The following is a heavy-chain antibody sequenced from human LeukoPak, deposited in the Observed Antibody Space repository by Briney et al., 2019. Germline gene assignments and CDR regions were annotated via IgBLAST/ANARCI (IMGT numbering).Heavy chain of an antibody. V-gene: IGHV1-3*01. CDR2: INPGNGDT. D-gene: IGHD2-15*01. CDR1: GYTFTNYA. J-gene: IGHJ6*02. Sequence: ASVKVSCKGSGYTFTNYAVHWVRQAPGQRLEWLGWINPGNGDTKYSQNFQGRVPFASDTSAATSYVYLNSLTSEDTAVYYCARERWHCRVNCYSVYYYALDVWGQGPTVTVSS. CDR3: ARERWHCRVNCYSVYYYALDV.